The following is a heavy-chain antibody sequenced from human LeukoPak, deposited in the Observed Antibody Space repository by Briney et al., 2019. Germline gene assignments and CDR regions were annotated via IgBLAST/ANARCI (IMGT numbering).Heavy chain of an antibody. Sequence: SETLSLTCTVSNDSISSYYWSWIRQPPGKGLERIGYIYYSGSTNYNPSLKSRVTLSVDTSKNQVSLRLTSVTAADTAVYYCARGLEVATMYNWFDPWGQGTLVTVSS. CDR2: IYYSGST. D-gene: IGHD5-12*01. CDR3: ARGLEVATMYNWFDP. J-gene: IGHJ5*02. CDR1: NDSISSYY. V-gene: IGHV4-59*01.